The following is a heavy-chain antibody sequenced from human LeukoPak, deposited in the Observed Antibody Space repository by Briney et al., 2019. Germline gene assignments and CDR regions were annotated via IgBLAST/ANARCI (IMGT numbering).Heavy chain of an antibody. D-gene: IGHD2-15*01. V-gene: IGHV4-39*01. J-gene: IGHJ4*02. Sequence: SETLSLTCTVSGGSISSSSYYWGWVRQPPGKGLEWVGSIYYSGSTYYNPSLKSRVTISVDTSKNQFSLKLSSVTAADTAVYYCARQANVGQYSHWGQGTLVTVSS. CDR1: GGSISSSSYY. CDR2: IYYSGST. CDR3: ARQANVGQYSH.